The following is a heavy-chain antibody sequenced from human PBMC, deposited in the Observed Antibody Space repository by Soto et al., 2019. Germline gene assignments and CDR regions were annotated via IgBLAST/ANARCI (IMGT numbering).Heavy chain of an antibody. Sequence: SETLSLTCTGSGGSIISYYWSWIRQPPGKGLEWIGYIYYSGSTNYNPSLKSRVTISVDTSKNQFSLKLSSVTAADTAVYYCARDAPSIAASHNWFDYWGQGNLVTVSS. CDR2: IYYSGST. D-gene: IGHD6-6*01. V-gene: IGHV4-59*01. J-gene: IGHJ5*01. CDR3: ARDAPSIAASHNWFDY. CDR1: GGSIISYY.